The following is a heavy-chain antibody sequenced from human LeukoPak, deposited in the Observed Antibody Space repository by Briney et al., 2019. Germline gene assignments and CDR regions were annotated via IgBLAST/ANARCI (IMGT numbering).Heavy chain of an antibody. V-gene: IGHV3-21*01. CDR1: GFTFSSYS. CDR3: ARANCSSTSCPDY. D-gene: IGHD2-2*01. J-gene: IGHJ4*02. Sequence: PGGSLRLSCAASGFTFSSYSMNWVRHAPGKGLEWVSSISSSSSYIYYADSAKGRFTISRDNAKNSLYLQMNSLRAEDTAVYYCARANCSSTSCPDYWGQGTLVTVSS. CDR2: ISSSSSYI.